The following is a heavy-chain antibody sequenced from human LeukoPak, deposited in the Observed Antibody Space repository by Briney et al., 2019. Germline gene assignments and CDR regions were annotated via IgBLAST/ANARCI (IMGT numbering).Heavy chain of an antibody. CDR1: GGSISSYY. D-gene: IGHD3-22*01. Sequence: SEPLSLTCTVSGGSISSYYWSWIRQPAGKGLKCIGRIYTSRSTNYNPSLKSRVTMSVDPSKNQFSLKLSSVTAADTAVYYCAREPDYYDSSGYYYFDYWGQGTLVTVSS. J-gene: IGHJ4*02. V-gene: IGHV4-4*07. CDR3: AREPDYYDSSGYYYFDY. CDR2: IYTSRST.